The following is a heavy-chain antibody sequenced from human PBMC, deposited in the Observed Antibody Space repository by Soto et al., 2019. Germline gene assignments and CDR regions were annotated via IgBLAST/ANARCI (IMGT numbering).Heavy chain of an antibody. CDR2: ISGSGGTT. CDR1: GFTFSSYA. J-gene: IGHJ6*02. Sequence: EVQLLESGGGLVQSGGSLRLSCAASGFTFSSYAMTWVRQAPGKGLEWVSAISGSGGTTYHADSVKGRFTISRDNSKNTLYLQMNSLRAEDAAVYYCAKPPYSSSSYYYYGMDVWGQGTTVTVSS. CDR3: AKPPYSSSSYYYYGMDV. D-gene: IGHD6-6*01. V-gene: IGHV3-23*01.